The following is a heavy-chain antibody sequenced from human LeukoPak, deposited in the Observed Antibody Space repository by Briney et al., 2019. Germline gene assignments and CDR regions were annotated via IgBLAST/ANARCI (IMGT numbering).Heavy chain of an antibody. J-gene: IGHJ6*02. V-gene: IGHV1-3*01. CDR3: ARDLEGYCSGGSCPPHYYYYGMDV. Sequence: ASVKVSCKASGYTFTSYAMHWVRQAPGQRLEWMGWINAGNGNTKYSQKFQGRVTITRDTSASTAYMELSSLRSEDTAVYYCARDLEGYCSGGSCPPHYYYYGMDVWGQGTTVTVSS. D-gene: IGHD2-15*01. CDR1: GYTFTSYA. CDR2: INAGNGNT.